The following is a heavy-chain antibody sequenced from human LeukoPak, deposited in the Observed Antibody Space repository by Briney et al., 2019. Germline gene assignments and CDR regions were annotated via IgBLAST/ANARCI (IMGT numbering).Heavy chain of an antibody. V-gene: IGHV3-7*03. J-gene: IGHJ4*02. CDR1: GFSFSSYW. Sequence: HSGGSLRLSCAASGFSFSSYWMSWVRQAPGKGLEWLANIKHDGSEKYYVGSVKGRFTISRDNAKNSLYLQMNSLRAEDTAFYYCARVTSRDPLHYWGQGTLVTVSS. CDR3: ARVTSRDPLHY. CDR2: IKHDGSEK. D-gene: IGHD2-21*02.